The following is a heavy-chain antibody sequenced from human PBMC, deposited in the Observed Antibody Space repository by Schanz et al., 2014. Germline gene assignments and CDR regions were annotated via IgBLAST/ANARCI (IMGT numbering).Heavy chain of an antibody. V-gene: IGHV1-69*08. CDR2: IITFLSIA. J-gene: IGHJ5*02. D-gene: IGHD3-16*01. CDR3: AREGRTYGQGWFDT. Sequence: QVQLVQSGAEVKKPGSTVKVSCKASGGTFNDYTFTWVRQAPGLGLEWMGRIITFLSIANYAHKFQGRITITADKSTNTIYLELPTLTSEDTDIYYCAREGRTYGQGWFDTWGQGTLITVSS. CDR1: GGTFNDYT.